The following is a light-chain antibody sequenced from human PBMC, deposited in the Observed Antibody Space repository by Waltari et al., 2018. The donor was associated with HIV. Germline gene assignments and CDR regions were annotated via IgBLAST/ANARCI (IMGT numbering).Light chain of an antibody. V-gene: IGLV1-44*01. CDR3: AAWDDSLNAYV. J-gene: IGLJ1*01. Sequence: QSVLSQPPSASGTPGPRVTISCSGSDSNIGSTTINWHQQFPGTAPRLLIYSNNQRPSGVPDRFSGSKSGTSASLAISGLQSEDEAEYYCAAWDDSLNAYVFGTGTKVTVL. CDR2: SNN. CDR1: DSNIGSTT.